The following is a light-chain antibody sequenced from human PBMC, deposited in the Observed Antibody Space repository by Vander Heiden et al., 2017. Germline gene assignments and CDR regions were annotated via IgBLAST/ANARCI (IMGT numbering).Light chain of an antibody. J-gene: IGLJ3*02. CDR2: NTN. Sequence: QTVVTQEPSFSVSPGGTVTITCGLTSGSVSTAKYPSWYQQRPGQAPRTLIYNTNPRSSGVPDRFSGSILGNKAALTITGAQADDESDYYCGLYMSSGTLVFGGGTRLTVL. V-gene: IGLV8-61*01. CDR3: GLYMSSGTLV. CDR1: SGSVSTAKY.